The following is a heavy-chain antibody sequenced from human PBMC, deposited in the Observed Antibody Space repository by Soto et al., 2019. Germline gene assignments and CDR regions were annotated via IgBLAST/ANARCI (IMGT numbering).Heavy chain of an antibody. Sequence: PGGSLRLSCAASGFTFSSYAMSWVRQAPGKGLEWVSSISGSGASTYYADSVKGRFTISRDNSKNTLYLHMNSLRAEDTAVYYCAAKATTVVTRTYYHYGMDVWGRGTTVTVSS. J-gene: IGHJ6*02. D-gene: IGHD2-21*02. V-gene: IGHV3-23*01. CDR1: GFTFSSYA. CDR2: ISGSGAST. CDR3: AAKATTVVTRTYYHYGMDV.